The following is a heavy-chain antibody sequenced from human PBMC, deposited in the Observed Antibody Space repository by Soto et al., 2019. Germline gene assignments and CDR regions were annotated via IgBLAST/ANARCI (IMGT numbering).Heavy chain of an antibody. CDR3: ARGVITFGGVIVNDYYFDY. CDR1: SGSISSSNW. Sequence: QVQLQESGPGLVKPSGTLSLTCAVSSGSISSSNWWSWVRQPPGKGLEWIGEIYHSGSTNYNPSLKSRVTISVDKSKNQFSLKLSSVTAADTAVYYCARGVITFGGVIVNDYYFDYWGQGTLVTVSS. D-gene: IGHD3-16*02. V-gene: IGHV4-4*02. CDR2: IYHSGST. J-gene: IGHJ4*02.